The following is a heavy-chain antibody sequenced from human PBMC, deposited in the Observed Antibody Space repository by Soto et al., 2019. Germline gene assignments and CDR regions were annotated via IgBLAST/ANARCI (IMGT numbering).Heavy chain of an antibody. CDR3: AREEYDFWSGSPKNTRFDP. CDR1: GGSVSSATYS. V-gene: IGHV4-61*01. J-gene: IGHJ5*01. D-gene: IGHD3-3*01. CDR2: IYYSGST. Sequence: SETLSLTCTVSGGSVSSATYSWNWMRQPPGKGLELIGNIYYSGSTNYNPSLKSRVTISVDTSKNQFSLKLRSVTAADTAVYYCAREEYDFWSGSPKNTRFDPWGQGTLVTVSS.